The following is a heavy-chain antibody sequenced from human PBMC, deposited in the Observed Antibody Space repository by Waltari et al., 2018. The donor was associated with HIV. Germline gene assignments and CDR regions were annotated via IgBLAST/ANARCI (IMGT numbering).Heavy chain of an antibody. D-gene: IGHD3-10*01. V-gene: IGHV7-4-1*02. J-gene: IGHJ3*02. CDR2: INTNTWNP. CDR1: GYTFTSYA. CDR3: ARDPDYYGSGSYYNDAFDI. Sequence: QVQLVQSGSELKKPGASVKVSCKASGYTFTSYAMNWVRQAPGQGLEWMGWINTNTWNPTYAQGFTARFVFSLDTSVSTAYLQISSLKAEDTAVYYCARDPDYYGSGSYYNDAFDIWGQGTMVTVSS.